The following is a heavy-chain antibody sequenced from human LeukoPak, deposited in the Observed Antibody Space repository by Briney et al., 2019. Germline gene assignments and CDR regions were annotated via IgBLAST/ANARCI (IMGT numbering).Heavy chain of an antibody. V-gene: IGHV1-2*06. D-gene: IGHD2/OR15-2a*01. Sequence: ASVKVSCKASGYMFTGHYMHCVRQASGQGLEWMGRINPNSGVTSYAQKFHGRVTMTRDTSITTAYMELSRLRSDDTAVYYCARLNIAYYWGQGTLVTVSS. CDR2: INPNSGVT. CDR3: ARLNIAYY. J-gene: IGHJ4*02. CDR1: GYMFTGHY.